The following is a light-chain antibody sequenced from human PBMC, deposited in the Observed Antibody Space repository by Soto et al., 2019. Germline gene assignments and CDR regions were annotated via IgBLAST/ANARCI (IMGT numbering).Light chain of an antibody. CDR3: QHDRNYPIT. CDR2: GAS. J-gene: IGKJ5*01. Sequence: AIRMTQSPSSLSASTGDTVTITCRASQDIGSVLAWYQQKPGTAPKVLISGASNLHGGVPSRFSGSGSRTDFTLTITHLQSEDFATYSCQHDRNYPITFGQGTRL. CDR1: QDIGSV. V-gene: IGKV1-8*01.